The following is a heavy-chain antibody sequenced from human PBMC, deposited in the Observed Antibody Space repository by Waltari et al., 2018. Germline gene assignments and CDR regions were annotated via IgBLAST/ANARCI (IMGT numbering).Heavy chain of an antibody. Sequence: QVQLQQWGAGLLKPSETLSLTCAVYGGSFSGYYWSWIRQPPGKGLEWIGEVNHSGSTNYNPSLKNRVTISVDTSKNQFYLKLSSVTAADTAVYYCARGRAVYFGSYPRYYFDYWGQGTLVTVSS. D-gene: IGHD1-26*01. V-gene: IGHV4-34*01. CDR2: VNHSGST. J-gene: IGHJ4*02. CDR1: GGSFSGYY. CDR3: ARGRAVYFGSYPRYYFDY.